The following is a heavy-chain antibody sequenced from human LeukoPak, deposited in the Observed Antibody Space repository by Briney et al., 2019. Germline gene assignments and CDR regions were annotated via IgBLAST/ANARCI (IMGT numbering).Heavy chain of an antibody. CDR2: IYYSGST. D-gene: IGHD3-22*01. J-gene: IGHJ4*02. Sequence: PSETLSLTCTVSGGSISSYYWSWIRHPPGKGLEWIGYIYYSGSTNYNPSLKSRVTISVDTSKNQFSLKLSSVTAADTAVYYCARSRGGSYYGFDYWGQGTLVTVSS. CDR1: GGSISSYY. V-gene: IGHV4-59*01. CDR3: ARSRGGSYYGFDY.